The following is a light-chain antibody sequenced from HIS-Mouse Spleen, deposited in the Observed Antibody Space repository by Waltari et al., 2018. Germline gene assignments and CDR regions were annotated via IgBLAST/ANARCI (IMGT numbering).Light chain of an antibody. CDR1: SSDVGGYNY. CDR3: SSYTSSSTLWV. V-gene: IGLV2-14*01. Sequence: QSALTQPASVSGSPGQSITISCTVTSSDVGGYNYVSWYQQHPGKAPKLMIYEVSNRPSGVSNRFYGSKSGNTASLTISGLQAEDEADYYCSSYTSSSTLWVFGGGTKLTVL. J-gene: IGLJ3*02. CDR2: EVS.